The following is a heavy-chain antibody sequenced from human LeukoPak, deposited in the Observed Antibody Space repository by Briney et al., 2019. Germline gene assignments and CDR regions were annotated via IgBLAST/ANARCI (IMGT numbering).Heavy chain of an antibody. CDR3: AKYREYQLLPYFDY. Sequence: GGSLRLSCAASGFTFSSYAMSWVRQAPGKGLEWVSAISGSGGSTYFADSVKGRFTISRDNSKNTLYLQMNSLRAEDTAVYYCAKYREYQLLPYFDYWGQGTLVTVSS. CDR1: GFTFSSYA. J-gene: IGHJ4*02. V-gene: IGHV3-23*01. CDR2: ISGSGGST. D-gene: IGHD2-2*01.